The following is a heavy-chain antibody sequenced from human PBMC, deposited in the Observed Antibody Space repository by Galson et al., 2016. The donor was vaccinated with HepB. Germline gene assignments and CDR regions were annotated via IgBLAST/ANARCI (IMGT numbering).Heavy chain of an antibody. CDR2: IGVNDI. V-gene: IGHV3-21*01. CDR3: AREKGGSTMATHWFDP. J-gene: IGHJ5*02. D-gene: IGHD3-10*01. Sequence: SLRLSCAASGFAFSTYGMTWVRQAPGRGLEWLSYIGVNDIYYADSVKGRFTISRENAKNSLYLQMNSLRVEDTAVYYCAREKGGSTMATHWFDPWGQGTLVIVSS. CDR1: GFAFSTYG.